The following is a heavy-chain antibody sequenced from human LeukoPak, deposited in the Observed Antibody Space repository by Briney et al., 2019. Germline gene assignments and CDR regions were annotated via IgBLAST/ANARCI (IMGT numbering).Heavy chain of an antibody. J-gene: IGHJ4*02. D-gene: IGHD4-17*01. V-gene: IGHV4-38-2*01. CDR1: GYSNSSGYY. CDR3: ARLSLNGDYAWY. CDR2: IYHSGST. Sequence: SETLSLXCAVSGYSNSSGYYWGWIQQPPGKGLEWIGSIYHSGSTYYNPSLKSRVTISVDTSKNQFSLKLSSVTAADTAVYYCARLSLNGDYAWYWGQGTLVTVSS.